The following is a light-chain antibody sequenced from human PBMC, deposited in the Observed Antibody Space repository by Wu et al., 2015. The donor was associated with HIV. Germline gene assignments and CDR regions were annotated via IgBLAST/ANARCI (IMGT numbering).Light chain of an antibody. CDR3: QQYNSYSYT. Sequence: AIRMTQSPSSLSASTGDRVTITCRASQVINTNLAWYQQKPGKAPRLLISGASALQSGVPSRFNGSGSGTEFTLTISCLQSEDFATYYCQQYNSYSYTFGQGTKLEIK. CDR2: GAS. CDR1: QVINTN. V-gene: IGKV1-8*01. J-gene: IGKJ2*01.